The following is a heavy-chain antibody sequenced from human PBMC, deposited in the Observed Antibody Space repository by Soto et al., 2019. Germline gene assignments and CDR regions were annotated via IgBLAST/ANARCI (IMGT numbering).Heavy chain of an antibody. D-gene: IGHD4-4*01. Sequence: GGSLILSCAASGFTFRNYGMHWVRQAPGKGLVWVTVISYDGSHKYYADSVKGRFTISRDNSKNTVYLEMNSLRDEDTAVYYCAKRRGDHSNYSWGIDVWGQGTTVTVSS. J-gene: IGHJ6*02. V-gene: IGHV3-30*18. CDR2: ISYDGSHK. CDR1: GFTFRNYG. CDR3: AKRRGDHSNYSWGIDV.